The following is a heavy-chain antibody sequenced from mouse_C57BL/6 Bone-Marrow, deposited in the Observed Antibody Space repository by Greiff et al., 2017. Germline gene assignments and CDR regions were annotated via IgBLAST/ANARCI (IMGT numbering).Heavy chain of an antibody. Sequence: QVQLKQSGPELVKPGASVKISCKASGYTFTDYYINWVKQRPGQGLEWIGWIFPGSGSPYSNEKFKGKATLTVDKSSSTAYMLLSSLTSEDSAVYFCARQICIYYYGSRYVDVWGTGTTVTVSS. V-gene: IGHV1-75*01. D-gene: IGHD1-1*01. CDR3: ARQICIYYYGSRYVDV. CDR1: GYTFTDYY. CDR2: IFPGSGSP. J-gene: IGHJ1*03.